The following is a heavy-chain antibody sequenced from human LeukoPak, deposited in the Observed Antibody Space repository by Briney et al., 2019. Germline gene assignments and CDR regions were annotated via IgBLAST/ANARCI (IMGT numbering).Heavy chain of an antibody. CDR1: GFTFSSYA. J-gene: IGHJ4*02. D-gene: IGHD6-6*01. Sequence: PGGSLRLSCAASGFTFSSYAMHWVRQAPGKGLEWVAVISYDGSNKYYADSVKGRFTISRDNSKNTLYLQMNSLRAEDTAVYYCVGRRIAARHYFDYWGQGTLVTVSS. CDR3: VGRRIAARHYFDY. CDR2: ISYDGSNK. V-gene: IGHV3-30-3*01.